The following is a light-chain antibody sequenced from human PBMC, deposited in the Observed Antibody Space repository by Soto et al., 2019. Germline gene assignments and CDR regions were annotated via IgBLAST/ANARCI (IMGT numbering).Light chain of an antibody. V-gene: IGLV4-60*02. CDR2: LEGSGSY. Sequence: QAVVTQSSSASASLGSSVKLTCTLSSGHSSYIIAWHQQQPGKAPRYLMKLEGSGSYNKGSGVRDRFSGSSSGADRYLTISNLQFEDEADYYCETWDINTHVVFGGGTQVTVL. J-gene: IGLJ2*01. CDR3: ETWDINTHVV. CDR1: SGHSSYI.